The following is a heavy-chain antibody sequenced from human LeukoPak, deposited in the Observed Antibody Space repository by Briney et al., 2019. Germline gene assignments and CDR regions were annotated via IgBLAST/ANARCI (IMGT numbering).Heavy chain of an antibody. V-gene: IGHV4-61*05. CDR3: GGGSGSYYYYYYMDV. CDR2: IYYSGST. D-gene: IGHD3-10*01. CDR1: GGSISSSSYY. J-gene: IGHJ6*03. Sequence: SETLSLTCTVSGGSISSSSYYWSWIRQPPGKGLEWIGYIYYSGSTNYNPSLRSRVTISVDTSKNQFSLKLSSVTAADTAVYYCGGGSGSYYYYYYMDVWGKGTTVTVSS.